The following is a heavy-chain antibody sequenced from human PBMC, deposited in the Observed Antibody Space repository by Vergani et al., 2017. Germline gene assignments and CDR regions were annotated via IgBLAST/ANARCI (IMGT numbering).Heavy chain of an antibody. D-gene: IGHD1-26*01. CDR1: GFTFTSSA. Sequence: QLVQSGAEVKKPGASVKVSCKASGFTFTSSAVQWVRQARGQRLEWIGWIVVGSGNTNYAQKFQERVTITRDMSTSTAYMELSSLRSEDTAVYYCARVSPHDGSYFLDYWGQGTLVTVSS. CDR2: IVVGSGNT. J-gene: IGHJ4*02. CDR3: ARVSPHDGSYFLDY. V-gene: IGHV1-58*01.